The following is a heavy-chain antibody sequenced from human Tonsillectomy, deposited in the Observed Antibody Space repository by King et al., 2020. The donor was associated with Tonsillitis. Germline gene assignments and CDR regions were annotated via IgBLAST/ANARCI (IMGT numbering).Heavy chain of an antibody. CDR1: GYRLETYW. V-gene: IGHV5-51*01. Sequence: QLVQSGVEVKKPGESLKISCKGSGYRLETYWIGWVRQMPGKGLEWLALIYPHDSDIRYSPSFQGRVTVSVDTSISTAYLQWSSLKASDTAIYYCARHFNWGSGAFASWGQGPLITVPS. CDR3: ARHFNWGSGAFAS. CDR2: IYPHDSDI. J-gene: IGHJ4*02. D-gene: IGHD7-27*01.